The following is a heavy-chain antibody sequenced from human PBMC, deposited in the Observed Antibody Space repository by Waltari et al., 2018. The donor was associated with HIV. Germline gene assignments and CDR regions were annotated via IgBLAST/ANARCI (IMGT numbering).Heavy chain of an antibody. CDR2: IRPDGNDK. Sequence: EVQLVESGGGLVQPGGSLRLSCAASGFTFTSYWMTWVRQAPGKGLEWGANIRPDGNDKYYVDSVKGRFTISRDNVKNSLYLQMNTLRAEDTAVYYCARGGGAAAGTVDYWGQGTLVTVSS. V-gene: IGHV3-7*01. D-gene: IGHD6-13*01. CDR1: GFTFTSYW. J-gene: IGHJ4*02. CDR3: ARGGGAAAGTVDY.